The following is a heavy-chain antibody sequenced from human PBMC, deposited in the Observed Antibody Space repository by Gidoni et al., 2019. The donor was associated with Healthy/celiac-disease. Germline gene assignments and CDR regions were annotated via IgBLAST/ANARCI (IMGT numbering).Heavy chain of an antibody. CDR1: GCSISSSSYY. CDR2: IYYSGST. J-gene: IGHJ4*02. V-gene: IGHV4-39*01. Sequence: QLQLQESGPGLVKPSVTLSLTCTVSGCSISSSSYYWGWIRQPPGKGLEWIGSIYYSGSTYYNPSLKIRVTISVDTSKNQFSLKLSSVTAADTAVYYCVVDSGGSCTYWGQGTLVTVSS. CDR3: VVDSGGSCTY. D-gene: IGHD2-15*01.